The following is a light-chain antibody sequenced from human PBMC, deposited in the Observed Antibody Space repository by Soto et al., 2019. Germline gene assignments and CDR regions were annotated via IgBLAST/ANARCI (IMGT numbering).Light chain of an antibody. CDR1: SSVVGGYNY. V-gene: IGLV2-14*01. CDR3: SSHTSSSTRV. J-gene: IGLJ1*01. CDR2: DVS. Sequence: QSALTQPASVSGSPGQSITISCTGTSSVVGGYNYVSWHQQHPGKAPKLMIYDVSNRPSGVSDRFSGSKSGNTASLTISGLQAEDEADYYCSSHTSSSTRVFGTGTKVTVL.